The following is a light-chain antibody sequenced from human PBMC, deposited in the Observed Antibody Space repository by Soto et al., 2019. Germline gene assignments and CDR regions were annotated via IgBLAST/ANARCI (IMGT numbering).Light chain of an antibody. CDR3: QQTYDTYT. V-gene: IGKV1-39*01. Sequence: DVQMTQSPSSVSASVGDKVTITCRAGHNINTYLNWYQQKPGKATKLLIYAASSLQSGVPSRFSGSGSGTDFTLTISSLQAEDSATYYCQQTYDTYTFGPGTKLHI. CDR1: HNINTY. J-gene: IGKJ2*01. CDR2: AAS.